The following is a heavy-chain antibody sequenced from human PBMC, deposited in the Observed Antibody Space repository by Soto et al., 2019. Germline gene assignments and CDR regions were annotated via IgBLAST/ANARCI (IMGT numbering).Heavy chain of an antibody. J-gene: IGHJ4*02. Sequence: QVQLVESGGGVVQPGRSLRLSCAASGFTFSSYGMHWVRQAPGKGLEWVAVISYDGSNKYYADSVKGRFTISRDNSKNTLYLQMNSLRAEDTAVYYRAKVLRFLEWLNFDYWGQGTLVTVSS. D-gene: IGHD3-3*01. CDR3: AKVLRFLEWLNFDY. V-gene: IGHV3-30*18. CDR1: GFTFSSYG. CDR2: ISYDGSNK.